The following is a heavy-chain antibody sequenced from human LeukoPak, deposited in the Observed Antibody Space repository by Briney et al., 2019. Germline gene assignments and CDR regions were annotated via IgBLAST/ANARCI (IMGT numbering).Heavy chain of an antibody. V-gene: IGHV1-18*01. CDR3: ARGVSMYYYGSGSYY. CDR2: ISAYNGNT. J-gene: IGHJ4*02. CDR1: GYTFTSYG. Sequence: GASVKVSCKASGYTFTSYGISWVRQAPGQGLEWMGWISAYNGNTNYAQKLQGRVTMTTDTSTSTDYMELRSRRSGGTAVYYCARGVSMYYYGSGSYYWGQGTLVTVSS. D-gene: IGHD3-10*01.